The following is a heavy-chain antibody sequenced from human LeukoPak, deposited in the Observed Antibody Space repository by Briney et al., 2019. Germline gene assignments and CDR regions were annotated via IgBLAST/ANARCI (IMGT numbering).Heavy chain of an antibody. Sequence: GGSLRLSCAASGFTFTTYAMSWVRQAPGKGLEWVSTISGSGGTTSYADSVKGRFTISRDNSRNALYLQMNSLRAEDTAVYYCAKRMSWQTFDYWGQGTLVTVSS. V-gene: IGHV3-23*01. D-gene: IGHD3-10*01. CDR3: AKRMSWQTFDY. CDR1: GFTFTTYA. CDR2: ISGSGGTT. J-gene: IGHJ4*02.